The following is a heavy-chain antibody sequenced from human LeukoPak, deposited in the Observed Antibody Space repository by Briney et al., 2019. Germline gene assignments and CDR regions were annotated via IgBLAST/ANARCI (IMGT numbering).Heavy chain of an antibody. CDR1: GYTFTSYG. CDR3: ARDLSGYPKDAFDI. J-gene: IGHJ3*02. D-gene: IGHD3-22*01. CDR2: ISAYNGNT. Sequence: GSSVNVPCKASGYTFTSYGIRWVRQAPGQGLEWMGWISAYNGNTNYAQKLQGRVTMTTDTSTSTAYMELRSLRSDDTAVYYCARDLSGYPKDAFDIWGQGTMVTVSS. V-gene: IGHV1-18*01.